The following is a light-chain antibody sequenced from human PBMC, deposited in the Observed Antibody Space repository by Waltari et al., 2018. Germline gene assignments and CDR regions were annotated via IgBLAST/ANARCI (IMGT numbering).Light chain of an antibody. Sequence: QTVVTQEPSLSVSPGGTGTLTCGLSSGSVSPSYYPSWYQQTAGQAPRPLIYSTNARSSVVPARFSDPILENKAALPVTGAQADDGCDYHCVLYMGGGILFGGGTKLPVL. J-gene: IGLJ3*02. V-gene: IGLV8-61*01. CDR1: SGSVSPSYY. CDR3: VLYMGGGIL. CDR2: STN.